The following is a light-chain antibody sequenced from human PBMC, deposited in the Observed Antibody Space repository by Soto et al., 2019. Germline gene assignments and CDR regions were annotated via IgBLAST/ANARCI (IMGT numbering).Light chain of an antibody. Sequence: QSVLTQPASVCGSPGQSITISCTGTSSDVGGYNYVSWYRQHPGKAPKFMIYDVSSRPSGVSNRFSGSKSGNTASLTISGLQADDEVHYYCCSYTTSNTRQIVFGTGTKVNVL. V-gene: IGLV2-14*03. CDR1: SSDVGGYNY. CDR3: CSYTTSNTRQIV. J-gene: IGLJ1*01. CDR2: DVS.